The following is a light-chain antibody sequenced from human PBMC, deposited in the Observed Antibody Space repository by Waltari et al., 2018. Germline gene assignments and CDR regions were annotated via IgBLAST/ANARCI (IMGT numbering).Light chain of an antibody. J-gene: IGLJ3*02. CDR3: CSYAGSTTLV. V-gene: IGLV2-23*01. CDR1: SSDVGSYNL. Sequence: QSALTQSASLSGSPGQSITISCTGTSSDVGSYNLVSWYQQHPGKVPKLMIFEDSKRPSGVSDRFSGSKSGNTASLTISGLQAEDEAEYYCCSYAGSTTLVFGGGTKLTVL. CDR2: EDS.